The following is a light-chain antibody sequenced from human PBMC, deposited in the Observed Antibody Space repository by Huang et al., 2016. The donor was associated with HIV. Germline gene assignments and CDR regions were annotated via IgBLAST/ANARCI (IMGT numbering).Light chain of an antibody. CDR1: QDITKF. Sequence: DIQMTQSPSSLAASVGDRVTTTCQASQDITKFLNWYQQKPGQPPKLLMYDASTLETGVPSRFSGSGSGTHFSFTISSLQPEDFAIYYCQHYDSLPYTFGQGTKLEIK. CDR2: DAS. J-gene: IGKJ2*01. CDR3: QHYDSLPYT. V-gene: IGKV1-33*01.